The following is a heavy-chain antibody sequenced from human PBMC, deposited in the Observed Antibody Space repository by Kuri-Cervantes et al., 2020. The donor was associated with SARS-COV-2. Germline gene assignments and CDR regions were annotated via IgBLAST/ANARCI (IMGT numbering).Heavy chain of an antibody. CDR2: ISYDGSNK. CDR3: ARDPIDTIFGMAAYYYYYMDV. D-gene: IGHD3-3*01. J-gene: IGHJ6*03. CDR1: GFTFSSYA. V-gene: IGHV3-30*04. Sequence: GESLKISCAASGFTFSSYAMHWVRQAPGKGLGWVAVISYDGSNKYYADSVTGRFTISRDNAKNSLYLQMSSLRAEDTAVYYCARDPIDTIFGMAAYYYYYMDVWGKGTTVTVSS.